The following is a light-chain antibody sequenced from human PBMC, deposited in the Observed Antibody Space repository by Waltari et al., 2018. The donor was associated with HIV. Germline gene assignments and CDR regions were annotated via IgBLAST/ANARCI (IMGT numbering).Light chain of an antibody. V-gene: IGLV3-1*01. CDR3: QAWDSSTEV. CDR1: TLGDKY. CDR2: QDD. J-gene: IGLJ2*01. Sequence: SDELTQPPSVSVSPGQTASITCPGDTLGDKYVCWYQQKPGQSPVVVIYQDDKRPSGIPERFSGSNSGNTATLTISGTQAMDEADYYCQAWDSSTEVFGGGTKLTV.